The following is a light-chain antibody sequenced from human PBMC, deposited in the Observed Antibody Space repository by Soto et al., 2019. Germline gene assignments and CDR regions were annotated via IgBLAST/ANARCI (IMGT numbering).Light chain of an antibody. J-gene: IGKJ1*01. CDR2: KAS. CDR1: QSISSW. V-gene: IGKV1-5*03. Sequence: DSRMIQSPSTVSASVGDRVTITCRASQSISSWLAWYQQKPGKAPKLLIYKASSLESGVPSRFSGSGSGTEFTLTISSLQPDDFATYYCQQYNSYPWTFGQGTKVEIK. CDR3: QQYNSYPWT.